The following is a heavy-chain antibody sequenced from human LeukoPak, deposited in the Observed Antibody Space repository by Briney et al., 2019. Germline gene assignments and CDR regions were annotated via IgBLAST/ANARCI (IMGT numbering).Heavy chain of an antibody. CDR2: INHSGST. CDR1: GYSISSGYY. V-gene: IGHV4-38-2*02. CDR3: ARGGGYYYYMDV. Sequence: SETLSLTCTVSGYSISSGYYWSWIRQPPGKGLEWIGEINHSGSTNCNPSLKSRVTISVDTSKNQFSLKLSSVTAADTAVYYCARGGGYYYYMDVWVKGTTVTVSS. J-gene: IGHJ6*03. D-gene: IGHD3-10*01.